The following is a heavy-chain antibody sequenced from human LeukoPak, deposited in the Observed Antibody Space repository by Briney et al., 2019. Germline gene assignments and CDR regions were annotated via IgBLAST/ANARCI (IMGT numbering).Heavy chain of an antibody. CDR3: ARVRLRYFDWLYGEALYYFDY. D-gene: IGHD3-9*01. CDR2: IYYSGST. V-gene: IGHV4-59*01. J-gene: IGHJ4*02. CDR1: GGSISSYY. Sequence: SETLSLTCTVSGGSISSYYWSWIRQPPGKGLEWIGYIYYSGSTNYNPSLKSRVTISVDTSKNQFSLKLSSVTAADTAVYYCARVRLRYFDWLYGEALYYFDYWGQGTLVTVSS.